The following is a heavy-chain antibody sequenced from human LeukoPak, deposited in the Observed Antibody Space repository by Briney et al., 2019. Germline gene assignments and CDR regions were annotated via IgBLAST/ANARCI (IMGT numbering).Heavy chain of an antibody. Sequence: ASVKVSCKASGYTFTSYVISWVRQAPGQGLEWMGWISAYNGNTNYAQKLQGRVTMTTDTSTSTAYMELRSLRSDDTAVYYCARSYYDFWSGYDWFDPWGQGTLVTVSS. CDR3: ARSYYDFWSGYDWFDP. CDR1: GYTFTSYV. D-gene: IGHD3-3*01. V-gene: IGHV1-18*01. CDR2: ISAYNGNT. J-gene: IGHJ5*02.